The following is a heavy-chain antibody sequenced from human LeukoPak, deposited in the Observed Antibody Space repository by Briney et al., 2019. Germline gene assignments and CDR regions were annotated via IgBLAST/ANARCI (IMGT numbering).Heavy chain of an antibody. Sequence: LGESLKISFKGSGXSFTTYCIGWVRQMPGKGLEWMGIIYPGDSDTRYSPSFQGQVTISADKSISTAYLQWSSLKASDTAMYYCVRRASGGDYWGQGTLVTVSS. V-gene: IGHV5-51*01. CDR3: VRRASGGDY. J-gene: IGHJ4*02. D-gene: IGHD1-26*01. CDR1: GXSFTTYC. CDR2: IYPGDSDT.